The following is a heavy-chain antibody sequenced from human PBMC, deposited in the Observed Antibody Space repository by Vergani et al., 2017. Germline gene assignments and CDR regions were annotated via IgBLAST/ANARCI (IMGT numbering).Heavy chain of an antibody. D-gene: IGHD6-19*01. CDR2: INPNSGGT. CDR1: GYTFTSYY. Sequence: QVQLVQFGAEVKKPGASVKVSCKASGYTFTSYYMHWVRQAPGQGLEWMGWINPNSGGTNYAQKFQGRVTMTRDTSISTAYMELSRLRSDDTAVYYCARGIIAVAGTFPLDYWGQGTLVTVSS. CDR3: ARGIIAVAGTFPLDY. V-gene: IGHV1-2*02. J-gene: IGHJ4*02.